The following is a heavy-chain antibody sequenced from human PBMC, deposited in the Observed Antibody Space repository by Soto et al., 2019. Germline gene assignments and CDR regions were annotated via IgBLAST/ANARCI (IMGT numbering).Heavy chain of an antibody. D-gene: IGHD3-10*01. CDR1: GFTFCSYA. J-gene: IGHJ1*01. V-gene: IGHV3-23*01. CDR3: AKDSDREYFQH. CDR2: ISGSGGGA. Sequence: EVQLLESGGSLVQPGGSLRLSCAASGFTFCSYAMSWVRQAPEKGLEWVSGISGSGGGAYYVDSVKGRFTISKDNSENTLYLQMNSLRAEDTAVYYCAKDSDREYFQHWGQGTLVTVSS.